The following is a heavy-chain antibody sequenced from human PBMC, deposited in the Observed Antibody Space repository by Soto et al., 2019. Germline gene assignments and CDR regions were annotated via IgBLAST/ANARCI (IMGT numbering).Heavy chain of an antibody. CDR2: MSGSGGST. Sequence: EVQLLESGGVLVQPGGSLRLACAASGFTFSNYAMSWVRQAPGKGLEWVSAMSGSGGSTYYADSVKGRFTISRDNSKNALYLQMNSLRAEDTAVYYCARSISVWYRFDSWGQGTLVTVSS. CDR1: GFTFSNYA. CDR3: ARSISVWYRFDS. V-gene: IGHV3-23*01. J-gene: IGHJ4*02. D-gene: IGHD6-19*01.